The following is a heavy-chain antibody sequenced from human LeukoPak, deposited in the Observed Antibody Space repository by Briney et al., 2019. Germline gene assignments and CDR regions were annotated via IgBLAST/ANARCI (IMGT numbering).Heavy chain of an antibody. CDR2: INPNSGGT. Sequence: ASVKVSCKASGYTFTGYYMHWVRQAPGQGLEWMGWINPNSGGTNYARKFQGRVTMTRDTSISTAYMELSRLRSDDTAVYYCARPKRYSGYEVAFDIWGQGTMVTVSS. CDR3: ARPKRYSGYEVAFDI. D-gene: IGHD5-12*01. CDR1: GYTFTGYY. J-gene: IGHJ3*02. V-gene: IGHV1-2*02.